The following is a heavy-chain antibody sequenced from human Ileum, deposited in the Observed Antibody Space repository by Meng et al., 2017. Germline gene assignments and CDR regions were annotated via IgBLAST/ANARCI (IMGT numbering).Heavy chain of an antibody. J-gene: IGHJ6*02. CDR1: GFTFSPYA. V-gene: IGHV3-23*01. D-gene: IGHD1-26*01. Sequence: GESLKISCAASGFTFSPYAMSWVRQAPGKGLEWVSILFSGGNTNYADSVKGRFTISRDNSKDTLYLQMNSLRAEYTAVYYCAKVFQTSRGTWASYRSYGMDVWGQGTTVTVSS. CDR2: ILFSGGNT. CDR3: AKVFQTSRGTWASYRSYGMDV.